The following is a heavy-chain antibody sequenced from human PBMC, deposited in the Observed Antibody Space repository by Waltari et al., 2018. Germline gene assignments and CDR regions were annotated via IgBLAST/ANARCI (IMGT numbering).Heavy chain of an antibody. CDR1: GFSFDDYA. Sequence: EVQLVESGGGLVQPGRSLRLSCAASGFSFDDYAMHWVRQAPGKGREWVAGVSWKSGNLGYADSVQGRFTISRDDAKNSLYLQMNSLRAEDTAVYYCAKDVAAGDPPNYYSYMDVWGKGTTVTVSS. CDR2: VSWKSGNL. V-gene: IGHV3-9*01. CDR3: AKDVAAGDPPNYYSYMDV. J-gene: IGHJ6*03. D-gene: IGHD6-13*01.